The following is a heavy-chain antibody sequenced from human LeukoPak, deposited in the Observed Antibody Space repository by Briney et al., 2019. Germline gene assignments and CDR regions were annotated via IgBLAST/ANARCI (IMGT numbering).Heavy chain of an antibody. D-gene: IGHD3-22*01. V-gene: IGHV4-34*01. CDR2: INHSGST. J-gene: IGHJ5*02. CDR1: GGSFSGYY. Sequence: KSSETLSLTCAVYGGSFSGYYWSWIRQPPGKGLEWIGEINHSGSTNYNPSLKSRVTISVDTSKSQFSLKLSSVTAADTAVYYCARGGGSSGYYNWFDPWGQGTLVTVSS. CDR3: ARGGGSSGYYNWFDP.